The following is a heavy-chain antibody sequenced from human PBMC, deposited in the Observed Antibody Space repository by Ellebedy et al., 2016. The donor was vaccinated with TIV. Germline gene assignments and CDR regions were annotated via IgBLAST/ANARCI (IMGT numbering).Heavy chain of an antibody. CDR1: GFTFDDYA. J-gene: IGHJ4*02. V-gene: IGHV3-9*01. CDR3: TKDLLRGIWGGSGRDY. D-gene: IGHD7-27*01. CDR2: ISWRGHYI. Sequence: GGSLRLXCAASGFTFDDYAMHWVRQAPGKGLEWVSGISWRGHYIGYAGSVRGRFTISRDNAKSSLYLQMNSLRIEDTAVYYCTKDLLRGIWGGSGRDYWGQGTLVTVSS.